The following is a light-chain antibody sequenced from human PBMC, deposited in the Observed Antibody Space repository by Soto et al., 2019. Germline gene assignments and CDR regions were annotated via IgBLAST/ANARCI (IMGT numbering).Light chain of an antibody. CDR1: QRSSSSS. J-gene: IGKJ1*01. CDR2: DAS. CDR3: QYYGDSPGT. Sequence: EVVFTQSPGTLSLSPGERATLSCRASQRSSSSSLAWYQHKPGQAPRLLIYDASRRATGSPDRFSGSGSGTDFTLTISRLEPEDFAVYFCQYYGDSPGTFGQGTKVDIK. V-gene: IGKV3-20*01.